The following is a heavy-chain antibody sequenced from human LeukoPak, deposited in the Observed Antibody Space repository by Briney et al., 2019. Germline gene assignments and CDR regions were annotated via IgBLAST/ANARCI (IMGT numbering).Heavy chain of an antibody. CDR3: ARGSRDKPGIAVADSWFDP. J-gene: IGHJ5*02. CDR2: IWYDGSNK. D-gene: IGHD6-19*01. V-gene: IGHV3-33*01. CDR1: GFTFSSYG. Sequence: PGGSLRLSCAASGFTFSSYGMHWVRQAPGKGLEWVAVIWYDGSNKYYADSVKGRFTISRDNSKNTLYLQMNSLRAEDTAVYYCARGSRDKPGIAVADSWFDPWAREPWSPSPQ.